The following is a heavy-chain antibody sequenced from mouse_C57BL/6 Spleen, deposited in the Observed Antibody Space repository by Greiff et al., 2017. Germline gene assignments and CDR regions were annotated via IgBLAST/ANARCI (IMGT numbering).Heavy chain of an antibody. Sequence: VQLQQSGAELVKPGASVKLSCKASGYTFTEYTIHWVKQRSGQGLEWIGWFYPGSGSIKYNEKFKDKATLTADKSSSTVYMELSRFTSEDSAVYYWARHEDVGITTVVAETAWLAYWGQGTLVTVSA. CDR1: GYTFTEYT. D-gene: IGHD1-1*01. CDR3: ARHEDVGITTVVAETAWLAY. CDR2: FYPGSGSI. J-gene: IGHJ3*01. V-gene: IGHV1-62-2*01.